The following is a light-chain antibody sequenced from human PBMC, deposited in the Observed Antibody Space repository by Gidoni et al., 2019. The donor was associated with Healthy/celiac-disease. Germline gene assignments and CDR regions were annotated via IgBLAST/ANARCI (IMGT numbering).Light chain of an antibody. CDR2: DAS. CDR1: QSVSSY. V-gene: IGKV3-11*01. CDR3: QQRSNWPFLT. J-gene: IGKJ4*01. Sequence: EIVLTQSPATLSLSPGERATLSCRASQSVSSYLAWYQQKPGQAPRLLIYDASNRATGIPARFSGSGSGTDFTLTIRSLEPEDFAVYSCQQRSNWPFLTFGGGTKVEIK.